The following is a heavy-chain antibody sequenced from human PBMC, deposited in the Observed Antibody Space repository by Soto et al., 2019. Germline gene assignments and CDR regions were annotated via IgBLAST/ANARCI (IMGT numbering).Heavy chain of an antibody. CDR2: IIPIFGTA. J-gene: IGHJ4*02. CDR3: ARGGITMIEAPPQLAY. V-gene: IGHV1-69*12. CDR1: GGTFSSYA. D-gene: IGHD3-22*01. Sequence: QVQLVQSGAEVKKPGSSVKVSCKASGGTFSSYAISWVRQAPGQGLEWMGGIIPIFGTANYAQKFQGRVTITADESTSTAYMELCSLRSEDTAVYYCARGGITMIEAPPQLAYWGQGTLVTVSS.